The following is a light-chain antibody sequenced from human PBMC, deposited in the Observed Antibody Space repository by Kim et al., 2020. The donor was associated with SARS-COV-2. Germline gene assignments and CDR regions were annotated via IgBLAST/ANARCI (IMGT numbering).Light chain of an antibody. CDR3: QQYNNWPIT. CDR1: QSVSSH. CDR2: RAS. V-gene: IGKV3-15*01. Sequence: VSPGERATLSCRASQSVSSHLAWYQQKPGQAPRLLIYRASTRATGISARVSGSGSGTEFTLTISSLESVDSGVYYCQQYNNWPITFGGGTKVDIK. J-gene: IGKJ4*01.